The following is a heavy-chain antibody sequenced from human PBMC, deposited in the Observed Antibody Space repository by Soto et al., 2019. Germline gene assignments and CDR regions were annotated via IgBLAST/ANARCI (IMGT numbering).Heavy chain of an antibody. Sequence: QVQLQESGPGLVKPSQTLSLTCTVSGGSISSGDYYWSWIRQPPGKGLEWIGYIYYSGSTYYNPSLKSRVTISLDTSKNQFSLKLSSVTAADTAVYYCARDQRLLWFGELLNWFDPWGQGTLVTVSS. CDR1: GGSISSGDYY. V-gene: IGHV4-30-4*01. CDR3: ARDQRLLWFGELLNWFDP. CDR2: IYYSGST. D-gene: IGHD3-10*01. J-gene: IGHJ5*02.